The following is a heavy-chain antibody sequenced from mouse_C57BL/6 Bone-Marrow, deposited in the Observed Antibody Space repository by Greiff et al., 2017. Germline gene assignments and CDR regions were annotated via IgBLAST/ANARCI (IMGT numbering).Heavy chain of an antibody. CDR2: IYPGSSST. Sequence: QVQLEESGAELMKPGASVKLSCKASGYTFTGYWIQWVKQRPGHGLEWIGEIYPGSSSTNYNEKFKGKATFTADTSSNTAYMQPSSLTTEESTIYHWARDGGSSYEGYWGQGTTLTVSS. V-gene: IGHV1-9*01. J-gene: IGHJ2*01. CDR3: ARDGGSSYEGY. CDR1: GYTFTGYW. D-gene: IGHD1-1*01.